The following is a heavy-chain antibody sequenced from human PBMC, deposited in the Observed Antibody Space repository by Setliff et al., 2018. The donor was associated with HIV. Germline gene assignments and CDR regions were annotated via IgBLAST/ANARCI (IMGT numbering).Heavy chain of an antibody. J-gene: IGHJ2*01. Sequence: SETLSLTCTVSGGSISSGDYHWTWIRQPPGKGLEWIGYIYNSGSTYYEPSLRGRVTISIDRSKNQFSLKLNSVTAADTAVYYCARETNASGSLTAYWYFDLWGRGTLVTVSS. D-gene: IGHD3-10*01. CDR1: GGSISSGDYH. V-gene: IGHV4-30-4*08. CDR2: IYNSGST. CDR3: ARETNASGSLTAYWYFDL.